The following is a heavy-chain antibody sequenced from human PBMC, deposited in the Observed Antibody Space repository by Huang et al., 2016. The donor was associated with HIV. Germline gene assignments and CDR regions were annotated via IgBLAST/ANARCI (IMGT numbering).Heavy chain of an antibody. CDR1: GFLFSSYA. CDR3: ATVGWNSGSDAFYFDY. CDR2: IRMSVSSM. D-gene: IGHD3-10*01. V-gene: IGHV3-21*02. J-gene: IGHJ4*02. Sequence: EMQLVQSGGGLVKPGGSLRLPCAASGFLFSSYALTWVRQTPEQGLGWYSTIRMSVSSMYCADLGKGDGRLTVSIDNAENSLYLQIKSLGAEDTAVYYCATVGWNSGSDAFYFDYWGQGTLVTVSS.